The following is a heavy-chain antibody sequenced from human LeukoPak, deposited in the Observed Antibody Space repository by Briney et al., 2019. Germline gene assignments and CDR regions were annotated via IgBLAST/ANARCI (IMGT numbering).Heavy chain of an antibody. V-gene: IGHV3-53*01. CDR2: IYTAGST. J-gene: IGHJ4*02. CDR1: GFTVSGNY. CDR3: AGGNSWPGLSY. D-gene: IGHD6-13*01. Sequence: GGSLRLSCAASGFTVSGNYMSWVRQAPGKGLEWVSVIYTAGSTYNADSVKGRFTVSRDKSKNTLYLQMNTLRAEDTAVYFCAGGNSWPGLSYWGQGTLLTVSS.